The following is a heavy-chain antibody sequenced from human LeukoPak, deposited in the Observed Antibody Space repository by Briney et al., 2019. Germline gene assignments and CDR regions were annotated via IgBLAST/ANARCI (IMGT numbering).Heavy chain of an antibody. V-gene: IGHV4-38-2*02. Sequence: SETLSLTCTVSGYSISSGYYWGWIRPPPGKGLEWIGSLYHSGSTYYNPSLKSRVTISIDTSKNQFSLKLSSVTAADTAVYYCARGGQVDYWGQGILVTVSS. CDR3: ARGGQVDY. J-gene: IGHJ4*02. CDR1: GYSISSGYY. CDR2: LYHSGST.